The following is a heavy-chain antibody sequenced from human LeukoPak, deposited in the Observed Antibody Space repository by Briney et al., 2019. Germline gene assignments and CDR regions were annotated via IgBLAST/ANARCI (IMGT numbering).Heavy chain of an antibody. J-gene: IGHJ2*01. CDR3: ARRATTVVTYWYFDL. CDR1: GDSLSDSSYY. D-gene: IGHD4-23*01. Sequence: SETLSLTCTVSGDSLSDSSYYWTWMRQPAGKGLEYIGRIFSSGTTDYNPSLRSRVTISVDTSKNQFSLKLTSMTAADTAVYYCARRATTVVTYWYFDLWGRGTLVTVSS. V-gene: IGHV4-61*02. CDR2: IFSSGTT.